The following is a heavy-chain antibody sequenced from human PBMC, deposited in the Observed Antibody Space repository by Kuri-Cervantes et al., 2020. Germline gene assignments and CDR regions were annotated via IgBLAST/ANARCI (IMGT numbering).Heavy chain of an antibody. V-gene: IGHV3-NL1*01. CDR1: GFTFSSYG. CDR2: IYTGGTI. Sequence: LSLTCAASGFTFSSYGMHWVRQAPGKGLEWVSVIYTGGTIYYVDSVKGRFTISRDNSKNTLYLQMNSLRAEDTALYYCAKEGVVRGEMDVWGQGTTVTVSS. D-gene: IGHD3-10*01. J-gene: IGHJ6*02. CDR3: AKEGVVRGEMDV.